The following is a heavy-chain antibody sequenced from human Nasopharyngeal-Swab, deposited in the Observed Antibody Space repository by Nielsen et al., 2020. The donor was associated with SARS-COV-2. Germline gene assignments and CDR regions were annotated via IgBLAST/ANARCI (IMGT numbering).Heavy chain of an antibody. V-gene: IGHV3-74*01. J-gene: IGHJ4*02. Sequence: GGSLRLSSAASGYTFSNYWMHWVRQVPGKGLVWVSRINIDGSVRDYADSVKGRFTISRDNARNTLYLQMNSLRGDDTAVYYCTRDIGGKYGYWGQGNLVTVSS. CDR3: TRDIGGKYGY. CDR1: GYTFSNYW. D-gene: IGHD4-23*01. CDR2: INIDGSVR.